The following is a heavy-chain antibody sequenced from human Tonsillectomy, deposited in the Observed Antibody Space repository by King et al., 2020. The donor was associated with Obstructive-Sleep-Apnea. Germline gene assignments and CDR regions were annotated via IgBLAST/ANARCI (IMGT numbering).Heavy chain of an antibody. Sequence: LPLQESGPGLVKPSETLSLTCTVSGGSISSSSYYWGWIRQPPGKGLEWIGSIYYSGSTYYNPSLKSRVTISVDTSKNQFSLKLSSVTAADTAVYYCARVFGSGSKFYYYYGMDVWGQGTTVTVSS. D-gene: IGHD3-10*01. CDR3: ARVFGSGSKFYYYYGMDV. CDR1: GGSISSSSYY. V-gene: IGHV4-39*01. CDR2: IYYSGST. J-gene: IGHJ6*02.